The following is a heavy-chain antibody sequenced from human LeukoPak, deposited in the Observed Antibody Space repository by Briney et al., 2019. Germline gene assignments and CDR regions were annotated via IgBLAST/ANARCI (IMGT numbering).Heavy chain of an antibody. V-gene: IGHV3-9*01. J-gene: IGHJ4*02. CDR1: GFTFDDYA. Sequence: PGGSLRLSCAASGFTFDDYAMHWVRQAPGKGLEGVSGISWNSGSIGYADSVKGRFAISRDNAKNSLYLHMNSLRAEDTALYYCAKEYIGLDYWGQGTLVTVSS. CDR2: ISWNSGSI. D-gene: IGHD5-12*01. CDR3: AKEYIGLDY.